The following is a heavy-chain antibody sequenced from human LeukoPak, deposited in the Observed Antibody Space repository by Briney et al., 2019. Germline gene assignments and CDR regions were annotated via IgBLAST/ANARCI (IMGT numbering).Heavy chain of an antibody. CDR2: INPYNGNR. CDR3: AREKFGWFDT. CDR1: GYTFTTYG. D-gene: IGHD3-10*01. Sequence: ASVKVSCKASGYTFTTYGITWVRQAPGQGLEWLGWINPYNGNRKYALKFQGRVTLTTDTSTTTAYMELRSLISDDTAVYYCAREKFGWFDTWGQGTLVTVSS. V-gene: IGHV1-18*01. J-gene: IGHJ5*02.